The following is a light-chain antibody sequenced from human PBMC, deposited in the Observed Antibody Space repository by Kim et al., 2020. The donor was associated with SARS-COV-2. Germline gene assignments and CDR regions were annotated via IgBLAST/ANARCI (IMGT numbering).Light chain of an antibody. CDR2: RDS. CDR3: QVWDSSTVV. J-gene: IGLJ2*01. V-gene: IGLV3-9*01. CDR1: NIGSKN. Sequence: VALGRTARITCGGNNIGSKNVHWYQQKPGQAPVLVIYRDSNRPSGIPERFSGSNSGNTATLTISRAQAGDEADYYCQVWDSSTVVFGGGTQLTVL.